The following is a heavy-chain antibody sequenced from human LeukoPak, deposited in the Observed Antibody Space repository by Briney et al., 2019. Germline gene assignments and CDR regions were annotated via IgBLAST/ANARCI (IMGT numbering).Heavy chain of an antibody. J-gene: IGHJ4*02. CDR1: GYSISSGYY. Sequence: SETLSLTCTVSGYSISSGYYWGWIRQPPGKGLEWIGSIYHSGSTNYNPSLKSRVTISVDTSKNQFSLKLSSVTAADTAVYYCARVEQQPPMGSFDYWGQGTLVTVSS. D-gene: IGHD6-13*01. CDR2: IYHSGST. CDR3: ARVEQQPPMGSFDY. V-gene: IGHV4-38-2*02.